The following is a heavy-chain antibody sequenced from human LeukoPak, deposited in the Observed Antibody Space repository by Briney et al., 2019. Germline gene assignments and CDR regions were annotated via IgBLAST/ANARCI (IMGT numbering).Heavy chain of an antibody. V-gene: IGHV3-53*01. Sequence: GGSLRLSCAASGFTVSGNYMSWVRQAPGKGLEWVSIIYSGGTTYYADSVKGRFTISRDNSKNTLYLQMNSLRAEDTAVYYCAKDISYYDSSGYSNWVQGILVTVSS. J-gene: IGHJ4*02. D-gene: IGHD3-22*01. CDR1: GFTVSGNY. CDR3: AKDISYYDSSGYSN. CDR2: IYSGGTT.